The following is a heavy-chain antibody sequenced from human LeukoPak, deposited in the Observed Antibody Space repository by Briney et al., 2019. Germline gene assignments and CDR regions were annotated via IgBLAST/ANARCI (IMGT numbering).Heavy chain of an antibody. CDR2: INPNSGGT. V-gene: IGHV1-2*02. CDR1: GYTFTGYY. D-gene: IGHD4-23*01. Sequence: ASVKVSCKASGYTFTGYYMHWVRQAPGQGLEWMGWINPNSGGTNYAQKFQGRVTMTRDTSISTAYMELSRLRSDDTAVYYCARDLNGGNPGSFYYYGMDVRGQGTTVTVSS. CDR3: ARDLNGGNPGSFYYYGMDV. J-gene: IGHJ6*02.